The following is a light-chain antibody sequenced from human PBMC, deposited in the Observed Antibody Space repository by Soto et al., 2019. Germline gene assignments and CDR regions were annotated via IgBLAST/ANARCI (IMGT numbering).Light chain of an antibody. V-gene: IGKV3-20*01. CDR1: QSLRSGD. Sequence: PGESATLSRRASQSLRSGDLACDQQIPGLAPGLLIYGASSRATGIPDGFSGSGSGTDFNLTVNRLAPEDFAVYYCHQYGDSPFTFGPGTKVEI. CDR3: HQYGDSPFT. CDR2: GAS. J-gene: IGKJ3*01.